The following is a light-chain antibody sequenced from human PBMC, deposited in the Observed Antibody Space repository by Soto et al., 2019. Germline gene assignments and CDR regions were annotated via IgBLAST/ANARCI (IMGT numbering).Light chain of an antibody. V-gene: IGLV2-14*01. J-gene: IGLJ1*01. CDR2: DVS. Sequence: QSVLTQPASVSGSPGQSITISCTGTSSDIGAYDYVSWYQQHPGKAPQLMIYDVSHRPSGISDRFSGSKSGSTASLTISGLQAEDEADYYCSSYTSSSPRYVLGIGTKVTVL. CDR1: SSDIGAYDY. CDR3: SSYTSSSPRYV.